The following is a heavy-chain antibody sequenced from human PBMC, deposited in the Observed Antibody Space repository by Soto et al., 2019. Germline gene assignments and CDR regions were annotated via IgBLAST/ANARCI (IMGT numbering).Heavy chain of an antibody. J-gene: IGHJ5*02. D-gene: IGHD1-26*01. CDR3: ARIVGATMGWFDP. V-gene: IGHV4-61*01. CDR2: IYYNANT. CDR1: GDSVSSGSYY. Sequence: PSETLSLTCTVSGDSVSSGSYYWSWIRQPPGKGLEWIGFIYYNANTKYNPSLKSRVIISVDTPKNQFSLKLRSVTAADTAVYYCARIVGATMGWFDPWGEGTLVTVSS.